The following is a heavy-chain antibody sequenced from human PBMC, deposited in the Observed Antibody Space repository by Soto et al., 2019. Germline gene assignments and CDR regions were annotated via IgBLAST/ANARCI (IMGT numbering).Heavy chain of an antibody. Sequence: QVQLQESGPGLVKPSETLSLTCTVSGGTISSWYWSWIRQPPGKGLEWIGYIYYSGSTNCNPSLKSRVTISVDTPKNQSSLKLSSVTAADTAVYYCARRYGSAMDYWGQGTLVTVSS. CDR2: IYYSGST. J-gene: IGHJ4*02. CDR1: GGTISSWY. CDR3: ARRYGSAMDY. V-gene: IGHV4-59*08. D-gene: IGHD1-26*01.